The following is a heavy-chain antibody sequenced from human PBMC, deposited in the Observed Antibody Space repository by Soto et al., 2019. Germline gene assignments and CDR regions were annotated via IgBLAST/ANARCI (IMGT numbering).Heavy chain of an antibody. CDR2: INHSGST. CDR1: GGSFSGYY. CDR3: ARGSVIGGVIIPD. V-gene: IGHV4-34*01. Sequence: QVQLQQWGARLLKPSEALSLTCAVYGGSFSGYYWTWIRQHPGRGLAWIGEINHSGSTNYTPTLQGRVTISVDTAKSQFSLELSSVTAADTAVYYCARGSVIGGVIIPDWCQGTLVTVSS. J-gene: IGHJ4*02. D-gene: IGHD3-16*01.